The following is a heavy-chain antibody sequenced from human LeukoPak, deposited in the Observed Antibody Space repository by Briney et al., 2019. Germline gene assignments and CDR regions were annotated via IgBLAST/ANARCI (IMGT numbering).Heavy chain of an antibody. J-gene: IGHJ4*02. CDR1: GGSFSGYY. Sequence: SETLSLTCAVYGGSFSGYYWSWIRQPPGKGLEWIGEINHSGSTNYNPSLKSRVTTSVDTSKNQFSLELSSVTAADTAVYYCARGLQLLGYCSSTSCYAGNYWGQGTLVTVSS. V-gene: IGHV4-34*01. D-gene: IGHD2-2*01. CDR2: INHSGST. CDR3: ARGLQLLGYCSSTSCYAGNY.